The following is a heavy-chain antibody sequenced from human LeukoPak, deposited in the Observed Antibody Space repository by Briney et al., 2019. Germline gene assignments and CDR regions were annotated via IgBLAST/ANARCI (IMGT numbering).Heavy chain of an antibody. Sequence: GASVKVSCKASGYTFSDFYIHWVRQAPGQGLEYVGWITPKSGDTYSPQRFQGRIPMIRDASISTAYMELSSLRSDDTAVYFCARVRLADERAWAYWGQGTLVTVSS. CDR1: GYTFSDFY. D-gene: IGHD3-3*02. J-gene: IGHJ4*02. V-gene: IGHV1-2*02. CDR2: ITPKSGDT. CDR3: ARVRLADERAWAY.